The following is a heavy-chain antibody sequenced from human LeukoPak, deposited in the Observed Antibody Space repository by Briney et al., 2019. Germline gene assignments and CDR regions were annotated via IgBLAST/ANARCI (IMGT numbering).Heavy chain of an antibody. D-gene: IGHD3-10*01. CDR3: ERGGLYTGNWFDP. CDR2: MNPNSGNT. V-gene: IGHV1-8*01. J-gene: IGHJ5*02. CDR1: GYTFTSYD. Sequence: VASVKVSCKASGYTFTSYDINWVRQATGQGLEWMGWMNPNSGNTGYAQKFQGRVTMNRNTSISTAYMELSSLRSEDTAVYYCERGGLYTGNWFDPWGQGTLVTVSS.